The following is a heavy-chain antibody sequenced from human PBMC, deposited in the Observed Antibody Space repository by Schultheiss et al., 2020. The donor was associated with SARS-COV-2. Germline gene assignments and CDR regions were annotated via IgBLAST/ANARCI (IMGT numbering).Heavy chain of an antibody. J-gene: IGHJ6*03. CDR2: MNPNSGNT. CDR3: ARGGGGGIAARHYYYYYYMDV. D-gene: IGHD6-6*01. CDR1: GYTFTSYD. Sequence: ASVKVSCKASGYTFTSYDINWVRQATGQGLEWMGWMNPNSGNTGYAQKFQGRVTMTRNTSISTAYMGLSSLRSEDTAVYYCARGGGGGIAARHYYYYYYMDVWGKGTTVTVSS. V-gene: IGHV1-8*01.